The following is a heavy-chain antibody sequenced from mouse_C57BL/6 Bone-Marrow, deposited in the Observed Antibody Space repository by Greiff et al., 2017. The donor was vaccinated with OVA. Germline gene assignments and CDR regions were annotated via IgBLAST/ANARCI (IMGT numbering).Heavy chain of an antibody. J-gene: IGHJ4*01. V-gene: IGHV1-39*01. CDR2: INPNYGTT. CDR1: GYSFTDYN. D-gene: IGHD1-1*01. Sequence: LVESGPELVKPGASVKISCKASGYSFTDYNMNWVKQSNGKSLEWIGVINPNYGTTSYNQKFKGKATLTVDQSSSTAYMQLNSLTSEDSAVYSCARVVGFYYGSSFSAMDYWGQGTSVTVSA. CDR3: ARVVGFYYGSSFSAMDY.